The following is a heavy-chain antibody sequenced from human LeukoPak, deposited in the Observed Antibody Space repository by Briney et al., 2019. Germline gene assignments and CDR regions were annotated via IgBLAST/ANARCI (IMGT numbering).Heavy chain of an antibody. CDR1: GFTFSSYS. J-gene: IGHJ4*02. D-gene: IGHD1-14*01. Sequence: GGSLRLSCAASGFTFSSYSMNWVRQAPGKGLEWVSYISSSSSTIYYADSVKGRFTISRDNAKNSLYLQMNSLRAEDTAVYYCASAPSEGMAGVDYWGQGTLVTVSS. V-gene: IGHV3-48*04. CDR3: ASAPSEGMAGVDY. CDR2: ISSSSSTI.